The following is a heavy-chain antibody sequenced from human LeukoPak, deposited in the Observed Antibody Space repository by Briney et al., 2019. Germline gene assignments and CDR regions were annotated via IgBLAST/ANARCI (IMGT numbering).Heavy chain of an antibody. CDR1: SYSISSGYY. CDR2: IYYSGST. CDR3: ARDPTTVVTPGFDY. Sequence: TSETLSLTCTVSSYSISSGYYWGWIRQPPGKGLEWIGSIYYSGSTYYNPSLKSRVTISVDTSKNQFSLKLSSVTAADTAVYYCARDPTTVVTPGFDYWGQGTLVTVSS. D-gene: IGHD4-23*01. J-gene: IGHJ4*02. V-gene: IGHV4-38-2*02.